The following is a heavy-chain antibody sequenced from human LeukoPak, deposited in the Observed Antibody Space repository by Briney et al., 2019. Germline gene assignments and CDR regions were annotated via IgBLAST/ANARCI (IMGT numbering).Heavy chain of an antibody. CDR2: ISSSGSTI. Sequence: GGSPRLSCATSGFTFSSYEMNWVRQAPGKGLEWVSYISSSGSTIYYADSVKGRFTISRDNAKNSLYLQMNSLRAEDTAGYYCARDQDYPPAADATKPGYFDYWGQGTLVTVSS. CDR1: GFTFSSYE. CDR3: ARDQDYPPAADATKPGYFDY. V-gene: IGHV3-48*03. D-gene: IGHD4-11*01. J-gene: IGHJ4*02.